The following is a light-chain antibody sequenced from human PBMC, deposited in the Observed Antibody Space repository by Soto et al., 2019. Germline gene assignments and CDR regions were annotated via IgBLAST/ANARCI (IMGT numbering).Light chain of an antibody. CDR3: QQYGSSPLT. J-gene: IGKJ4*01. Sequence: EIVLTQSPGTLSLSPGERATLSCRASQSVSSSYSAWYQQKPGQAPSLLIYGASSKATGTTDRFSGSGAGTDFTLTIIRLVREDVAVYYCQQYGSSPLTFGGGTKVEIK. V-gene: IGKV3-20*01. CDR2: GAS. CDR1: QSVSSSY.